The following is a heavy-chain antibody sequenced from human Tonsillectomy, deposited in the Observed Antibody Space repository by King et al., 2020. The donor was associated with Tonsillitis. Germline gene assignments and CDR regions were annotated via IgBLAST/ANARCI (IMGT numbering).Heavy chain of an antibody. CDR3: ARDTYYSDNTYDY. J-gene: IGHJ4*02. Sequence: QLVQSGGGLVKPGGSLRLSCAASGFMFSDFYMSWIRQAPGKGLEWVSYISSRDATTYYADSAKGRFTISRDNAKNSLYLQMNSLRAEDTAVYYCARDTYYSDNTYDYWGQGTLVTVSS. CDR2: ISSRDATT. CDR1: GFMFSDFY. D-gene: IGHD3-22*01. V-gene: IGHV3-11*01.